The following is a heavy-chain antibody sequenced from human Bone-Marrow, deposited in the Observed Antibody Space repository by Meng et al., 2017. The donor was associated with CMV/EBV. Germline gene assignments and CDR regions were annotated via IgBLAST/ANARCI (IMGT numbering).Heavy chain of an antibody. Sequence: GESLKISCAASGFTFSSYGMHWVHQAPGKGLEWVAVIWYDGSNKYYADSVKGRFTISRDNSKNTLYLQMNSLRAEDTAVYYCAKSSDFWSGYYYYYYGMDVWGQGTTVTVSS. CDR2: IWYDGSNK. V-gene: IGHV3-33*06. J-gene: IGHJ6*02. D-gene: IGHD3-3*01. CDR3: AKSSDFWSGYYYYYYGMDV. CDR1: GFTFSSYG.